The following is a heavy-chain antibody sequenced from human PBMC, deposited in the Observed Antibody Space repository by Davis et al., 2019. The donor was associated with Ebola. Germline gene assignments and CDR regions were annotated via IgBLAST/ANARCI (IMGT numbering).Heavy chain of an antibody. V-gene: IGHV3-23*01. CDR2: ISGSGGSA. CDR1: GFTFSSYT. J-gene: IGHJ4*02. Sequence: GGSLRLSCAASGFTFSSYTMNWVRQGPGKGLEWVSSISGSGGSADYADSVKGRFTISRDNSKNTLYLQMNSLRAEDTAVYYCAKGTSGWTSDYWGQGTLVTVSS. D-gene: IGHD6-19*01. CDR3: AKGTSGWTSDY.